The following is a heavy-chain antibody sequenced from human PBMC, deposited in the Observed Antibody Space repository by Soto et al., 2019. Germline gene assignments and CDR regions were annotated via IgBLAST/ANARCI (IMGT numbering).Heavy chain of an antibody. V-gene: IGHV1-2*02. J-gene: IGHJ5*02. CDR2: INPNSGGT. D-gene: IGHD2-15*01. CDR1: GYTFTGYY. CDR3: ARGYCSGGSCYFTDWFDP. Sequence: ASVKVSCKASGYTFTGYYMHWVRQAPGQGLEWMGWINPNSGGTNYAQKFQGRVTMTRNTSISTAYMELSSLRSEDTAVYYCARGYCSGGSCYFTDWFDPWGQGTLVTVSS.